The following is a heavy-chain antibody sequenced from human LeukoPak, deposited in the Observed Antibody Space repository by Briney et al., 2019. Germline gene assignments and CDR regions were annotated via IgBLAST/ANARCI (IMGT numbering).Heavy chain of an antibody. CDR1: GFTFSSYA. J-gene: IGHJ2*01. CDR2: ISGSGGTT. CDR3: ARLGSGYYFAFDL. V-gene: IGHV3-23*01. D-gene: IGHD3-22*01. Sequence: GGSLRLSCAASGFTFSSYAMSWVRQAPGKGLEWVSTISGSGGTTYYADSVKGRFTISRDNSKNTLYLQMHRLRDADTAVYYCARLGSGYYFAFDLWGRGTLVTVSS.